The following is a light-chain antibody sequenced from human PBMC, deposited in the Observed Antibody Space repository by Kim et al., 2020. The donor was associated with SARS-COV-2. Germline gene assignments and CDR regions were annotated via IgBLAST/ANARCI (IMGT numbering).Light chain of an antibody. CDR3: QQYDNRPIT. J-gene: IGKJ5*01. CDR1: QDISNY. Sequence: SVGDGFTLTCQPSQDISNYLNWYQQNPGKAPKLLIYDASHLETGFPSRFSGSGSGTDFTFTISSLQPEDIATYYCQQYDNRPITFGQGTRLEIK. V-gene: IGKV1-33*01. CDR2: DAS.